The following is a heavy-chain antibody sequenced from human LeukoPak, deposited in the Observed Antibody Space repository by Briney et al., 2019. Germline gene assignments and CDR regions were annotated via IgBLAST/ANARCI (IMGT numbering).Heavy chain of an antibody. J-gene: IGHJ4*02. V-gene: IGHV1-18*04. Sequence: ASVKVSCKASGYTFTGYYMHWVRQAPGQGLEWMGWISAYNGNTNYAQKLQGRVTMTTDTSTSTAYMELRSLRSDDTAVYYCARDAYYDFWSGYTSKSIFDYWGQGTLVTVSS. CDR2: ISAYNGNT. CDR3: ARDAYYDFWSGYTSKSIFDY. CDR1: GYTFTGYY. D-gene: IGHD3-3*01.